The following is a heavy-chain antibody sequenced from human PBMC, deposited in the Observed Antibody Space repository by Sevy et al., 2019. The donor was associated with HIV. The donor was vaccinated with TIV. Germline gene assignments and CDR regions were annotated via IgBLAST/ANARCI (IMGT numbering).Heavy chain of an antibody. V-gene: IGHV3-30*02. Sequence: GGSLRLSCATSGFTFSNYGMHWVRQAPGKGLEWVGNIQQDGSNKNYADSVKGRFSISRDNSGNSLYLQLNSLRAEDTAMYYCGRASKVVLKVHSVSFGDIDLWGQGTLVTVSS. J-gene: IGHJ4*03. CDR2: IQQDGSNK. CDR3: GRASKVVLKVHSVSFGDIDL. CDR1: GFTFSNYG. D-gene: IGHD2-8*01.